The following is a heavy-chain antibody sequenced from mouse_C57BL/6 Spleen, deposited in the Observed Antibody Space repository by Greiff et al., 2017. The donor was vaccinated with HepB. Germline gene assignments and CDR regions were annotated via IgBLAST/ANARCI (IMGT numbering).Heavy chain of an antibody. D-gene: IGHD1-1*01. CDR3: ARYDIYYYGSSFYFDY. V-gene: IGHV1-9*01. CDR1: GYTFTGYW. CDR2: ILPGSGST. Sequence: VQLQESGAELMKPGASVKLSCKATGYTFTGYWIEWVKQRPGHGLEWIGEILPGSGSTNYNEKFKGKATFTADTSSNTAYMQLSSLTTEDSAIYYCARYDIYYYGSSFYFDYWGQGTTLTVSS. J-gene: IGHJ2*01.